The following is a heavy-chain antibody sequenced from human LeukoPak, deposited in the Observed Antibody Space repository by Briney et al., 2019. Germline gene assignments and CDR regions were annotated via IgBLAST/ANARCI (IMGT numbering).Heavy chain of an antibody. V-gene: IGHV3-30*04. Sequence: GGSLRLSCAASGFTFSSYAMHWVRQAPGKGLEWVAVISYDGSNKYYADSVKGRFTISRDNSKNSLYLQMNSLRAEDTALYYCAKDTYMTTGAFDIRGQGTMVTVSS. CDR3: AKDTYMTTGAFDI. J-gene: IGHJ3*02. D-gene: IGHD4-11*01. CDR1: GFTFSSYA. CDR2: ISYDGSNK.